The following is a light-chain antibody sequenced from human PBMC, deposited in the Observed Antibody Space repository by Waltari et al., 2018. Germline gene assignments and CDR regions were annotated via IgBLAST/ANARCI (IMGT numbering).Light chain of an antibody. Sequence: QSALTQPPSASGSHGQSVTISCPGTSSDVGCYNSVSWYQQHPRKATKLMIFEVSKRCSGVPDRFSGSKSANTASLTVSGLQAEDEADYYCSSYAGNNFYVFGTGTTVTVL. CDR2: EVS. CDR3: SSYAGNNFYV. CDR1: SSDVGCYNS. V-gene: IGLV2-8*01. J-gene: IGLJ1*01.